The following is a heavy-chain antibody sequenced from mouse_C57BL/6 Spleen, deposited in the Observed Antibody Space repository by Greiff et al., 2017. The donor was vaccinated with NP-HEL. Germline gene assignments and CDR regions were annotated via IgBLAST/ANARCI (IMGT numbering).Heavy chain of an antibody. V-gene: IGHV1-80*01. J-gene: IGHJ2*01. Sequence: QVQLQQSGAELVKPGASVKISCKASGYAFSSYWMNWVKQRPGKGLEWIGQIYPGDGDTNYNGKFKGKATLTADKSSSTAYMQLSSLTSEDSAVYFCARDRGREYYFDYWGQGTTLTVSS. CDR2: IYPGDGDT. D-gene: IGHD3-1*01. CDR1: GYAFSSYW. CDR3: ARDRGREYYFDY.